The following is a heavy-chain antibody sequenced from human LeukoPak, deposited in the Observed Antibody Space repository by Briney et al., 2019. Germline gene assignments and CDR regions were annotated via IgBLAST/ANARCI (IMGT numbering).Heavy chain of an antibody. Sequence: GGSLRLSCAASGFTFSIYAMAWVRQAPGEGLEWVSAISDDSRRIYYADSVKGRFTISRDNSKNTLFLQMNSLKTEDTAVYYCTRIRYYYDSSGYWTYYYGMDVWGQGTTVTVSS. CDR3: TRIRYYYDSSGYWTYYYGMDV. D-gene: IGHD3-22*01. J-gene: IGHJ6*02. CDR1: GFTFSIYA. V-gene: IGHV3-23*01. CDR2: ISDDSRRI.